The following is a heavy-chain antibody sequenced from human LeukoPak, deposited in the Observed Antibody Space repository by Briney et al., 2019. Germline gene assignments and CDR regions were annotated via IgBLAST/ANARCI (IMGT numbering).Heavy chain of an antibody. CDR2: IYSGGST. CDR3: ARDRRHSSGWYGGFDY. V-gene: IGHV3-66*02. Sequence: GGSLRLSCAASGFTVSSNYMSWVRQALGKGLEWVSVIYSGGSTYYADSVKGRFTISRDNSKNTLYLQMNSLRAEDTAVYYCARDRRHSSGWYGGFDYWGQGTLVTVSS. D-gene: IGHD6-19*01. CDR1: GFTVSSNY. J-gene: IGHJ4*02.